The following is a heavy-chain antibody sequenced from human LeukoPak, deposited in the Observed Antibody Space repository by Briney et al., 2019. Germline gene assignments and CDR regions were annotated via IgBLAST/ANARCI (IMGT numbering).Heavy chain of an antibody. V-gene: IGHV1-2*02. J-gene: IGHJ4*02. CDR1: GYTFTGYY. D-gene: IGHD6-13*01. CDR2: INPNGGDT. Sequence: AAVKVSCKASGYTFTGYYMHWVRQAPGQGVEWMGWINPNGGDTNYAQKFQGRVTMTRDTSIATAYMELSRLRFDDTAVYYCARVPEYSSSPFDYWGQGTLVTVSS. CDR3: ARVPEYSSSPFDY.